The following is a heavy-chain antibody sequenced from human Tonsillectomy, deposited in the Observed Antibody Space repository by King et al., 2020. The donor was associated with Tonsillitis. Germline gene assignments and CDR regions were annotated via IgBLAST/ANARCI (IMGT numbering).Heavy chain of an antibody. Sequence: VQLVQSGAEVKKPGASVKVSCQASGYTFTGHYMHWGRQAPGQGLEWMGWINPKSGDTSYAQKFQGRVTMTRDTAISTAYMEPSRLRSDDTAVYYCAGRGRRGGWPDWYFDLWGRGTLVTVSS. CDR2: INPKSGDT. CDR1: GYTFTGHY. CDR3: AGRGRRGGWPDWYFDL. D-gene: IGHD6-19*01. J-gene: IGHJ2*01. V-gene: IGHV1-2*02.